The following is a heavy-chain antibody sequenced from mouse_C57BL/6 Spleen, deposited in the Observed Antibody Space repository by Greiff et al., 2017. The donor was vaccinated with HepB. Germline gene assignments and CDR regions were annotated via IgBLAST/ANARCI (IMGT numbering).Heavy chain of an antibody. CDR1: GFTFSDYG. CDR2: ISSGSSTI. J-gene: IGHJ3*01. D-gene: IGHD1-1*01. Sequence: EVKVVESGGGLVKPGGSLKLSCAASGFTFSDYGMHWVRQAPEKGLEWVAYISSGSSTIYYADTVKGRFTISRDNGKNTLFLQMTSLRSEDTAMYYWSRKRYYGSSWGFAYWGQGTLVTVSA. V-gene: IGHV5-17*01. CDR3: SRKRYYGSSWGFAY.